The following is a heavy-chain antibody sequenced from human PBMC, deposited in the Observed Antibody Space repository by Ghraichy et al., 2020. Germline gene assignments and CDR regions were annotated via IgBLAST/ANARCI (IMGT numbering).Heavy chain of an antibody. CDR2: ISSSSSYI. CDR1: GFTFSSYS. Sequence: GGSLRLSCAASGFTFSSYSMNWVRQAPGKGLEWVSSISSSSSYIYYADSVKGRFTISRDNAKNSLYLQMNSLRAEDTAVYYCARDRSRIHAFDIWGQGTMVTVSS. J-gene: IGHJ3*02. D-gene: IGHD1-14*01. CDR3: ARDRSRIHAFDI. V-gene: IGHV3-21*01.